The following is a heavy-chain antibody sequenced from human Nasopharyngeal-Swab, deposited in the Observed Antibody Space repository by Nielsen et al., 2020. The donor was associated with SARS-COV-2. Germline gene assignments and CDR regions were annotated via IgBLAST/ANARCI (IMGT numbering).Heavy chain of an antibody. CDR1: GFTLSSYE. V-gene: IGHV3-48*03. D-gene: IGHD3-22*01. Sequence: GESLKISWAASGFTLSSYEMNWVRQAPGKGLEWVSYISSSGSTIYYADSVKGRFTISRDNAKNSLYLQMNSLRAEDTAVYYCAREGENDSSGYFSDAFDIWGQGTMVTVSS. J-gene: IGHJ3*02. CDR2: ISSSGSTI. CDR3: AREGENDSSGYFSDAFDI.